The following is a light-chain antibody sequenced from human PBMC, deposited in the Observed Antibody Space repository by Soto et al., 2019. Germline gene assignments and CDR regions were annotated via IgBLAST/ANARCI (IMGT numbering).Light chain of an antibody. V-gene: IGKV3-20*01. CDR3: QQYGSSSWT. CDR2: GTS. J-gene: IGKJ1*01. Sequence: EIVLTQSPGTLSLSPGERATLSCRASQSVSSSYLAWYQQKPGQAPRLLIYGTSSRATAIPDRFSGSGSGTYFTRTISRLEAEDFAVYYCQQYGSSSWTFGQGTKVEIK. CDR1: QSVSSSY.